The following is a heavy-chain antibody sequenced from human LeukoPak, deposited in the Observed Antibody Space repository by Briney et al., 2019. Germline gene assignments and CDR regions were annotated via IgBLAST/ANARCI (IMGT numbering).Heavy chain of an antibody. D-gene: IGHD3-10*01. J-gene: IGHJ4*02. Sequence: PGGSLRLSCAASGFTVSSSYITWVRQAPGKGLEWVSVIYSGGNSYYADSVKGRFPISRQDSKNTVYLQMNSLTFEDTAVYYCARTGQHYDYWGAGTPVTASS. CDR1: GFTVSSSY. V-gene: IGHV3-53*04. CDR2: IYSGGNS. CDR3: ARTGQHYDY.